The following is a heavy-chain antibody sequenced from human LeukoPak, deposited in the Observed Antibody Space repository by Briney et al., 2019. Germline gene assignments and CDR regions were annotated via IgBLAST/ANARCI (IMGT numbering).Heavy chain of an antibody. CDR1: GVTLSTYA. V-gene: IGHV3-23*01. CDR2: ISSSGSGDNT. Sequence: GGSLRLSCAASGVTLSTYAMSWARQAPGKGLEWVSGISSSGSGDNTYYADSVKGRFTISRDSSKNTLFLHMNTLRAEDTAVYYCARAGAATSTQGAFDIWGQGTVVTVSS. CDR3: ARAGAATSTQGAFDI. J-gene: IGHJ3*02. D-gene: IGHD1-26*01.